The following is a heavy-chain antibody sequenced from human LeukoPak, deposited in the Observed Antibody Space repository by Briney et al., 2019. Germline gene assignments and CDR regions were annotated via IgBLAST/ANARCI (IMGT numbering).Heavy chain of an antibody. J-gene: IGHJ5*02. Sequence: SETLSLTCAVYGGSFSGYYWSWIRQPPGKGLEWIGEINHSGSTNYNPSLKSRVTISVDTSKNQFSLKLSSVTAADTAVYYCARRRFDWLFSRKNNWFDPWGQGTLVTVSS. CDR1: GGSFSGYY. D-gene: IGHD3-9*01. CDR2: INHSGST. V-gene: IGHV4-34*01. CDR3: ARRRFDWLFSRKNNWFDP.